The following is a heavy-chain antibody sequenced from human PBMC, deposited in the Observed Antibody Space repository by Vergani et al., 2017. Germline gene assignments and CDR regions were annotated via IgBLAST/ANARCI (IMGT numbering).Heavy chain of an antibody. CDR3: ARCHSVGYCSGGSCYFLPPDAFDI. V-gene: IGHV1-46*01. CDR2: INPSGGST. D-gene: IGHD2-15*01. Sequence: QVQLVQSGAEVKKPGASVKVSCKASGYTFTSYYMHWVRQAPGQGLEWMGIINPSGGSTSYAQKFQGRVTMTRDTSTSTVYMELSSLRSEDTAVYYCARCHSVGYCSGGSCYFLPPDAFDIWGQGTMVTVSS. CDR1: GYTFTSYY. J-gene: IGHJ3*02.